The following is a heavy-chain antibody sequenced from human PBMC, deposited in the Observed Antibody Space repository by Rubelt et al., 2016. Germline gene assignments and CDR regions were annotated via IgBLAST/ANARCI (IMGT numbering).Heavy chain of an antibody. J-gene: IGHJ3*02. CDR1: RNYG. CDR2: IYYDGSNK. D-gene: IGHD5-24*01. V-gene: IGHV3-33*01. Sequence: RNYGMHWVRQAPGKGLEWVALIYYDGSNKYCADSVKGRFTISRDNSKNTLYLQMNSLRAEDTAVYYCARPTKMATSRGAFDIWGQGTMVTVSS. CDR3: ARPTKMATSRGAFDI.